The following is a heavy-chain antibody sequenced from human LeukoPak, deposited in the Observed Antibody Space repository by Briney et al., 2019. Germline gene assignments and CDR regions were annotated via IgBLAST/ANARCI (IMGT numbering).Heavy chain of an antibody. D-gene: IGHD2-2*01. V-gene: IGHV3-66*01. CDR3: ARDRIVVVPAAPGYYYYGMDV. J-gene: IGHJ6*02. CDR2: IYSGGST. Sequence: GGSLRLSCAASGFTVSSNYMSWVRQAPGKGLEWVSVIYSGGSTYYADSVKGRFTISRDNSKNTLYLQMNSLRAEDTAVYYCARDRIVVVPAAPGYYYYGMDVWGQGTTVTVSS. CDR1: GFTVSSNY.